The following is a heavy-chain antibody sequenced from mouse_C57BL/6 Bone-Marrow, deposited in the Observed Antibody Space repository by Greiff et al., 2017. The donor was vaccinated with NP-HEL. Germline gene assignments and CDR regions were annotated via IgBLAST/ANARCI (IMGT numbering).Heavy chain of an antibody. Sequence: EVQGVESGGGLVQPGGSLSLSCAASGFTFTDYYMSWVRQPPGKALEWLGFIRNKANGYTTEDSASVKGRFTISRDNSQSILYLQMNALRAEDSATYDCAGWTKQLMLRGGYFDCWGQGTTLTVSS. CDR1: GFTFTDYY. CDR2: IRNKANGYTT. D-gene: IGHD3-2*02. J-gene: IGHJ2*01. V-gene: IGHV7-3*01. CDR3: AGWTKQLMLRGGYFDC.